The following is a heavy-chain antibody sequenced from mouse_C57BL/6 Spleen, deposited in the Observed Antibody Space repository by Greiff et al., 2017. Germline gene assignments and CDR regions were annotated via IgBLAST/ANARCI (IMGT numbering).Heavy chain of an antibody. J-gene: IGHJ4*01. CDR3: ARHGGYYGTPYAMDY. V-gene: IGHV5-15*01. D-gene: IGHD1-1*01. Sequence: DVHLVESGGGLVQPGGSLKLSCAASGFTFSDYGMAWVRQAPRKGPEWVAFISNLAYSIYYADTVTGRFTISRENAKNTLYLEMSSLRSEDTAMYYCARHGGYYGTPYAMDYWGQGTSVTVSS. CDR1: GFTFSDYG. CDR2: ISNLAYSI.